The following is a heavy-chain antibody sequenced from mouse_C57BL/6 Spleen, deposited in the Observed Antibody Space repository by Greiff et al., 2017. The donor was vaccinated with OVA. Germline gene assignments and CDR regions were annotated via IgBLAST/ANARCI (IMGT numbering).Heavy chain of an antibody. CDR1: GYTFASYW. J-gene: IGHJ1*03. V-gene: IGHV1-52*01. Sequence: VQLQQPGAELVRPGSSVKLSCKASGYTFASYWMHWVKQRPIQGLEWIGNIDPSDSETHYNQKFKDKATLTVDKSSSTAYMQLSSLTSEDSAVYYCARTDYDRYFDVWGTGTTVTVSS. CDR2: IDPSDSET. CDR3: ARTDYDRYFDV. D-gene: IGHD2-4*01.